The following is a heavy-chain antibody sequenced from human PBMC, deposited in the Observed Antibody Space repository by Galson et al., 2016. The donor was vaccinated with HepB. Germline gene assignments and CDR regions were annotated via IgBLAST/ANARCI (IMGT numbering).Heavy chain of an antibody. Sequence: QSGAEVKKTGESLKISCKASGYTFTNYWIGWVRQLPGKGLEWMGIIYPGDSDTRYSPSFQGQVTMSADTSITTAYLQWGSLKASDTTMYYCARRERGCSSGSCIPYYFDSWGQGTLVTVSS. CDR3: ARRERGCSSGSCIPYYFDS. CDR1: GYTFTNYW. CDR2: IYPGDSDT. V-gene: IGHV5-51*01. D-gene: IGHD2-15*01. J-gene: IGHJ4*02.